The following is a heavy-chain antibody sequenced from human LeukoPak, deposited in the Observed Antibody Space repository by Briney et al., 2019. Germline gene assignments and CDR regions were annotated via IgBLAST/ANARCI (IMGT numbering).Heavy chain of an antibody. CDR2: ISWGGGST. V-gene: IGHV3-43D*03. J-gene: IGHJ6*03. Sequence: GGSLRLSCAASGFTFDDYAMHWVRQAPGKGLEWVSLISWGGGSTYYADSVKGRFTISRDNSKNSLYLQMNSLRAEDTALYYCAKDMRGSSSPHYYYYYMDVWGKGTTVTVSS. D-gene: IGHD6-6*01. CDR1: GFTFDDYA. CDR3: AKDMRGSSSPHYYYYYMDV.